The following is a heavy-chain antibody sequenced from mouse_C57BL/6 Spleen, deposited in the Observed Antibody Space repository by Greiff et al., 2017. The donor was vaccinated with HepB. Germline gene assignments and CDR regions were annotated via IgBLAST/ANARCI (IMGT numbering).Heavy chain of an antibody. Sequence: QVQLQQPGAELVKPGASVKMSCKASGYTFTSYWITWVKQRPGPGLEWIGDIYPGSGSTNDNEKFKSKATLTVDTSSSTAYMQLSSLTSEDSAVYYCARKGISGSSFWYFDVWGTGTTVTVSS. CDR3: ARKGISGSSFWYFDV. CDR1: GYTFTSYW. CDR2: IYPGSGST. D-gene: IGHD1-1*01. J-gene: IGHJ1*03. V-gene: IGHV1-55*01.